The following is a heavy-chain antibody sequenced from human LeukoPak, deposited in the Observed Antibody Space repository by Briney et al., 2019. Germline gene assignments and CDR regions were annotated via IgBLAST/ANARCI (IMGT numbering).Heavy chain of an antibody. CDR1: GYTLTELS. J-gene: IGHJ4*02. D-gene: IGHD6-19*01. CDR3: ATEWYSSGWYFDY. Sequence: ASVKVSCKGSGYTLTELSMHWVRQAPGKGLEWKGGFDTEDGETTYAQKFQGRVTMTKDTSTDKAYMELSSLRSEDTAVYYCATEWYSSGWYFDYWGQGTPVTVSS. CDR2: FDTEDGET. V-gene: IGHV1-24*01.